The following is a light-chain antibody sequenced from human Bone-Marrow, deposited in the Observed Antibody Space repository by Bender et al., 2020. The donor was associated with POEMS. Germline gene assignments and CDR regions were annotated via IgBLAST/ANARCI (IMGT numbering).Light chain of an antibody. CDR2: ENS. J-gene: IGLJ1*01. Sequence: QSALTQPASVSESPGQSITVSCTGDNTALGPHSVVSWYQQHPGKVPKLMIYENSKRPSGVSDRFSASKSGSTASLTISGLQAEDEADYYCSSYTSSSTLVFGTGTKVTVL. CDR1: NTALGPHSV. CDR3: SSYTSSSTLV. V-gene: IGLV2-14*02.